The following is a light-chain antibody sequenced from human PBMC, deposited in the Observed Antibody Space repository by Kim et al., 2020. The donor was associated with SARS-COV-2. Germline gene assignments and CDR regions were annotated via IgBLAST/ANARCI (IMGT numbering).Light chain of an antibody. V-gene: IGLV3-19*01. J-gene: IGLJ3*02. Sequence: VALGQTVRITCQGDSLRSYYASWYQQKPGQAPVLVIYGKNNRPSGIPDRFSGSSSGNTASLTITGAQAEDEADYYCNSRDSSGNQVFGGGTQLTV. CDR2: GKN. CDR1: SLRSYY. CDR3: NSRDSSGNQV.